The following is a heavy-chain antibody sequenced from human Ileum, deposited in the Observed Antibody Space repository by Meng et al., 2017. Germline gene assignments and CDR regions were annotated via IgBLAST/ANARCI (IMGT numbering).Heavy chain of an antibody. D-gene: IGHD1-26*01. CDR3: ARGYSGSYRIDY. CDR1: EFTFRSYW. Sequence: GQVVESGGGLVQPGGSLRLSCAASEFTFRSYWMHWVRQTPGKGLVWVSRINSDATSTSYADSVKGRFTISRDNAKNTLYLQMNSLRVEDTAVYYCARGYSGSYRIDYWGQGNLVTVSS. V-gene: IGHV3-74*01. J-gene: IGHJ4*02. CDR2: INSDATST.